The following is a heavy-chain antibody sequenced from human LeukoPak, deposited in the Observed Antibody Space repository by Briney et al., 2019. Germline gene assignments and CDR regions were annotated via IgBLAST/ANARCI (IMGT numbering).Heavy chain of an antibody. CDR1: GFTFRNLL. CDR3: ARGYSRAAFDI. J-gene: IGHJ3*02. D-gene: IGHD2-15*01. V-gene: IGHV3-48*01. CDR2: ISSTGGTI. Sequence: GGSLRLSCAASGFTFRNLLMNWARQARGKGLEGVSFISSTGGTIYYVDSVKGRFTVSRDNDKNSLFLQMNNVRADDTALYYCARGYSRAAFDIWGQGTVVAVSS.